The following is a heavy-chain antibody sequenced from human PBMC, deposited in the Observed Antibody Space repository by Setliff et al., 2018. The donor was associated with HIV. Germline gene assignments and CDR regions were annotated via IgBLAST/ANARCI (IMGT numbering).Heavy chain of an antibody. CDR3: ARFRLYHYSNKVDY. CDR1: GFTVSSVH. D-gene: IGHD4-4*01. Sequence: PGGSLRLSCAASGFTVSSVHMAWVRQAPGKGLEWVSAIYNGGTTYYPDSMMGRFTISRDNSKNTVSLQMNSLRAEDTAVYYCARFRLYHYSNKVDYWGQGTLGTVSS. V-gene: IGHV3-66*01. CDR2: IYNGGTT. J-gene: IGHJ4*02.